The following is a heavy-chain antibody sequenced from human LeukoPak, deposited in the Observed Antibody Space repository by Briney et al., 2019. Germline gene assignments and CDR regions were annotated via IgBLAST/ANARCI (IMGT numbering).Heavy chain of an antibody. D-gene: IGHD4-23*01. Sequence: PGGSLRLSCAASGFTFSSYWMHWVRQAPGKGLVWVSRINSDGSSTSYADSVKGRFTISRDNAKNTLYLQMNSLRAEDTAVYYCAVNDGGNGVDAFDIWGQGTMVTVSS. CDR1: GFTFSSYW. CDR3: AVNDGGNGVDAFDI. V-gene: IGHV3-74*01. CDR2: INSDGSST. J-gene: IGHJ3*02.